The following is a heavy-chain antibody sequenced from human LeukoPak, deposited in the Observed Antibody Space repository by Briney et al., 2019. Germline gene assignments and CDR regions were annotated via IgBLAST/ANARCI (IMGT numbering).Heavy chain of an antibody. V-gene: IGHV4-31*03. CDR3: ARVGRGSGYSRYYYYYYMDV. Sequence: SETLSLTCTVSGGSISSGGYYWSWIRQHPGKGLEWIGYIYYSGSTYYNLSLKSRVTISVDTSKNQFSLKLGSVTAADTAVYYCARVGRGSGYSRYYYYYYMDVWGKGTTVTVSS. CDR2: IYYSGST. J-gene: IGHJ6*03. CDR1: GGSISSGGYY. D-gene: IGHD3-3*01.